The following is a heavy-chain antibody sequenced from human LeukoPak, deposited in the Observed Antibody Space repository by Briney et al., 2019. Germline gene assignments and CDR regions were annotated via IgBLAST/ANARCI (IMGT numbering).Heavy chain of an antibody. CDR1: GFTFSNAW. D-gene: IGHD3-22*01. J-gene: IGHJ4*02. CDR3: TRATYDGSAWLDY. V-gene: IGHV3-15*01. CDR2: IKRKTEGGTT. Sequence: GGSLRLFCAASGFTFSNAWMSWVRQAPGKGLECVGRIKRKTEGGTTDYDAPVKGRFTISRDDSKNTLLLQMDSMRPEDTAVYYCTRATYDGSAWLDYWGQGTLVTVSS.